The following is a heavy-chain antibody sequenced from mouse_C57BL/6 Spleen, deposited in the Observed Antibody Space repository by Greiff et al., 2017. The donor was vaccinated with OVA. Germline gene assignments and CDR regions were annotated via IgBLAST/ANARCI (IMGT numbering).Heavy chain of an antibody. J-gene: IGHJ1*03. CDR2: IYPRSGNT. V-gene: IGHV1-81*01. D-gene: IGHD1-1*01. CDR1: GYTFTSYG. Sequence: QVQLKESGAELARPGASVKLSCKASGYTFTSYGISWVKQRTGQGLEWIGEIYPRSGNTYYNEKLKGKATLTADKSSSTAYMELRSLTSEDSAVYFCAREDGSNWYFDVWGTGTTVTVSS. CDR3: AREDGSNWYFDV.